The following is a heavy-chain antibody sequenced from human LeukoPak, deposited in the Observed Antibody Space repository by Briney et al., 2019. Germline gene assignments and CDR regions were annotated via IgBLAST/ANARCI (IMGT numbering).Heavy chain of an antibody. J-gene: IGHJ4*02. Sequence: GASVKVSCKVSGGTFSSYPISWVRQAPGQGLEWMGGIIPIFGTANYTQKFQGRVAITADKSTSTAYMELSSLRSDDTAVYYCARGDYGDYVQIDYWGQGTLVTVSS. V-gene: IGHV1-69*06. D-gene: IGHD4-17*01. CDR3: ARGDYGDYVQIDY. CDR1: GGTFSSYP. CDR2: IIPIFGTA.